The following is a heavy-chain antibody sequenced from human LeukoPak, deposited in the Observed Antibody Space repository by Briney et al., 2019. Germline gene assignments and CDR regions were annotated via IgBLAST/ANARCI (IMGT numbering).Heavy chain of an antibody. CDR3: WHSGYESGLDY. V-gene: IGHV4-4*02. Sequence: SETLSLTCGVSGVSITSGNWWSWVRQPPGKGLEWIGEIYHSGSINYNPSLKSRVTILVDKSKNQFSLKLNSVTAADTAVYYCWHSGYESGLDYWGQGTLVTVSS. J-gene: IGHJ4*02. CDR1: GVSITSGNW. D-gene: IGHD5-12*01. CDR2: IYHSGSI.